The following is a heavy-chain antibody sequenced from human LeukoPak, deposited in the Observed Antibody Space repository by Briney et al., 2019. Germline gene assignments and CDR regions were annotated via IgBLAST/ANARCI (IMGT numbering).Heavy chain of an antibody. J-gene: IGHJ4*02. CDR2: IYCSGST. Sequence: SETLSLTCTVSGGFISSYYWSWIRQPPGKGLEWIGYIYCSGSTNYNPSLKSRVTISVDTSKNQFSLKLSSVTAADTAIFYCARGSTGYYATFDYWGQGTLVTVSS. V-gene: IGHV4-59*01. CDR1: GGFISSYY. D-gene: IGHD3-9*01. CDR3: ARGSTGYYATFDY.